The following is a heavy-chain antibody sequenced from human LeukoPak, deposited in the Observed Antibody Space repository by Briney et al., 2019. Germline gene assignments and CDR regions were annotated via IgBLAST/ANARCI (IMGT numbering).Heavy chain of an antibody. J-gene: IGHJ6*02. CDR2: IDPNGRYT. CDR1: GFTFSNHY. D-gene: IGHD6-19*01. CDR3: VRGSTDWNGMDV. V-gene: IGHV3-74*01. Sequence: PGGSLRLSCAASGFTFSNHYMHWVRQAPGKGLVSVSRIDPNGRYTSYADSVKGRFTISRDNAKNTLYLQMNTSGAEDTALYYCVRGSTDWNGMDVWGQGTTVTVSS.